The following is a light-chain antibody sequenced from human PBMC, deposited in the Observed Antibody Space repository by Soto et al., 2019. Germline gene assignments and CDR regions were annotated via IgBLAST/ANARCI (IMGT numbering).Light chain of an antibody. Sequence: QPASVSGSPGQSITISCTGTSSDVGSYNLVSWYQQHPGKAPKLMIYEGSKRPSGVSNRFSGSKSGNTASLTISGLQAEDEADYYCCSYAGSSTFVFGTGTKLTVL. CDR3: CSYAGSSTFV. CDR2: EGS. V-gene: IGLV2-23*03. CDR1: SSDVGSYNL. J-gene: IGLJ1*01.